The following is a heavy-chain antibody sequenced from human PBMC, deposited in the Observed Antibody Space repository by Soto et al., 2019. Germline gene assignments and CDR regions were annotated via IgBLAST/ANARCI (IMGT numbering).Heavy chain of an antibody. V-gene: IGHV1-2*04. CDR3: ARLIRYCRGGSCYSSHYDY. CDR2: INPNSGGT. J-gene: IGHJ4*02. CDR1: GYTFTGYY. Sequence: QVQLVQSGAEVKKPGASVKVSCKASGYTFTGYYMHWVRQAPGQGLEWMGWINPNSGGTNYAQKFQGWVTMTRDTSISTASMELSRLRSDDTAVYYCARLIRYCRGGSCYSSHYDYWGQGTLVTVSS. D-gene: IGHD2-15*01.